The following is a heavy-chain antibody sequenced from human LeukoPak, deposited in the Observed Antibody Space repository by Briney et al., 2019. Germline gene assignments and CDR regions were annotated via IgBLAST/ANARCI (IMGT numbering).Heavy chain of an antibody. CDR1: GYTFTGYY. Sequence: ASVKVSCKASGYTFTGYYMHWVRQAPGQGLEWMGWINPNSGGTNYAQKFQGRVTMTRDTSTSTVYMELSSPRSEDTAVYYCARDRARNYGGKSWYYYYYMDVWGKGTTVTISS. J-gene: IGHJ6*03. V-gene: IGHV1-2*02. CDR3: ARDRARNYGGKSWYYYYYMDV. D-gene: IGHD4-23*01. CDR2: INPNSGGT.